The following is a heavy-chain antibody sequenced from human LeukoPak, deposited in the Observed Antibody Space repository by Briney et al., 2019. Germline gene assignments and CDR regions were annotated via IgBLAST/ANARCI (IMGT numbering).Heavy chain of an antibody. CDR2: IYYSGST. Sequence: PSETLSLTCTVSGGSVSSGSYYWSWIRQPPGKGLEWIGYIYYSGSTNYNPSLKSRVTISVDTSKNQFSLKLSSVTAADTAVYYCASDPYCSSTSCYYYYGMDVWGKGTTVTVSS. V-gene: IGHV4-61*01. D-gene: IGHD2-2*01. J-gene: IGHJ6*04. CDR3: ASDPYCSSTSCYYYYGMDV. CDR1: GGSVSSGSYY.